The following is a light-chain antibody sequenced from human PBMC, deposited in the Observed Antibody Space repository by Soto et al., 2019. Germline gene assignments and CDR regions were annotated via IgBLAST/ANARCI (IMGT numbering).Light chain of an antibody. CDR3: SSYAGSNNYV. CDR1: TSDVSGYNY. J-gene: IGLJ1*01. Sequence: QSVLTQPPSASGSPGQSVTISCTGTTSDVSGYNYVSWYQQHPGKAPKLVIYEVTNRPSGVPDRFSGSRSGNTASLTVSGLQAEDEADYYCSSYAGSNNYVFGTGTKVTVL. V-gene: IGLV2-8*01. CDR2: EVT.